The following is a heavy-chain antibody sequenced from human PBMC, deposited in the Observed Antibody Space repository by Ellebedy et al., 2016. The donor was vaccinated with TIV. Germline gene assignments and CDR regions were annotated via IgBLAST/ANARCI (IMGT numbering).Heavy chain of an antibody. J-gene: IGHJ4*02. V-gene: IGHV3-30*18. CDR2: ILSDGNDE. Sequence: GGSLRLSXAASGFTFSSNGMHWVRQAPGKGLEWVAVILSDGNDEYYADSVKGRFTISRDNSKDTLYLQMNSLRTEDTAVYYCAKEVKSGTTCFDYWGRGTLVTVSS. D-gene: IGHD1-1*01. CDR3: AKEVKSGTTCFDY. CDR1: GFTFSSNG.